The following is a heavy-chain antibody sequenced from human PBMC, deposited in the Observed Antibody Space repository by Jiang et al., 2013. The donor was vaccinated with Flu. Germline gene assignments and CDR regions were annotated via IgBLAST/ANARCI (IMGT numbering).Heavy chain of an antibody. Sequence: GGLVKPGGSLRLSCAASGFTFSSYSMNWVRQAPGKGLEWVSSISSSSSYIYYADSVKGRFTISRDNAKNSLYLQMNSLRAEDTAVYYCARDMRITMIVVVGEWDYWGQGTLVTVSS. CDR3: ARDMRITMIVVVGEWDY. V-gene: IGHV3-21*01. CDR2: ISSSSSYI. CDR1: GFTFSSYS. J-gene: IGHJ4*02. D-gene: IGHD3-22*01.